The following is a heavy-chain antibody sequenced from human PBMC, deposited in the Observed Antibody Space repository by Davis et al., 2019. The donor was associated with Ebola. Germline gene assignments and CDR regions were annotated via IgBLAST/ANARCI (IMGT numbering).Heavy chain of an antibody. Sequence: GESLKISCAASGFTFSSYSMNWVRQAPGKGLEWVSYISSSSSTTYYADSVKGRFTVSKDNSKNTLYLQMNSLRAEDTGLYFCAKIGGDVSGSDSWGPGTQVTVSS. V-gene: IGHV3-48*01. D-gene: IGHD2-21*02. CDR3: AKIGGDVSGSDS. J-gene: IGHJ4*02. CDR2: ISSSSSTT. CDR1: GFTFSSYS.